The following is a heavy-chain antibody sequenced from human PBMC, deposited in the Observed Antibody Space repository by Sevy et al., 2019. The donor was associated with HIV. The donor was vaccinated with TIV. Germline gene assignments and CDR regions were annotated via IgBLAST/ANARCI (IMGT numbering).Heavy chain of an antibody. J-gene: IGHJ2*01. CDR2: INDRGFI. CDR1: GGSMRSYL. D-gene: IGHD3-10*01. Sequence: SETLSLTCSVSGGSMRSYLWSWIRQTPGKGLEWIGNINDRGFINYNPSLTSQVTISIYTSKNHFSLKLASLTAADTAVYYCARAVGSGSYYDWYFDLWGRGILVTVSS. V-gene: IGHV4-59*01. CDR3: ARAVGSGSYYDWYFDL.